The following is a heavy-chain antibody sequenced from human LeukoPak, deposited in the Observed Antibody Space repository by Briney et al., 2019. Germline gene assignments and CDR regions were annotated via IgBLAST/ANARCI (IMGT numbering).Heavy chain of an antibody. D-gene: IGHD6-19*01. CDR1: GYTFTSYY. J-gene: IGHJ4*02. Sequence: ASVKVSCKASGYTFTSYYMHWVRQAPGQGLEWMGWINPNSGGTNYAQKFQGRVTMTRDTSISTAYMELSRLRSDDTAVYYWGKGEIGSGWYWDWGQGTLVTVSS. CDR3: GKGEIGSGWYWD. V-gene: IGHV1-2*02. CDR2: INPNSGGT.